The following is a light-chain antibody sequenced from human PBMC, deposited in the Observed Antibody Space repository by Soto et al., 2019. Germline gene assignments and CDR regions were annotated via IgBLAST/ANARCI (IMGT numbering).Light chain of an antibody. V-gene: IGKV3-15*01. CDR1: QSVIND. Sequence: EIVMTQSPATLSLSPGERATLSCRASQSVINDLAWYQQRPAQAPSLLXYDASTRVTGIPARFSGSGSGAYFTLTISSLQSEDFAVYSCQQRSNWPLITFGQGTRLEIK. J-gene: IGKJ5*01. CDR2: DAS. CDR3: QQRSNWPLIT.